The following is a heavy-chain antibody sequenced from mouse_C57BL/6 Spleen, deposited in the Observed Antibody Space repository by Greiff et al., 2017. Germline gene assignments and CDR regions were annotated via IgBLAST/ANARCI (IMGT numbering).Heavy chain of an antibody. D-gene: IGHD3-3*01. CDR1: GYTFTSYW. Sequence: QVQLQQPGAELVMPGASVKLSCKASGYTFTSYWMHWVKQRPGQGLEWIGEIDPSDSYTNYNQKFKGKSTLTVDKSSSTAYMQLSSLTSEDSAVYYCARGGTECYFGDWGKGTTLTVSS. CDR3: ARGGTECYFGD. CDR2: IDPSDSYT. V-gene: IGHV1-69*01. J-gene: IGHJ2*01.